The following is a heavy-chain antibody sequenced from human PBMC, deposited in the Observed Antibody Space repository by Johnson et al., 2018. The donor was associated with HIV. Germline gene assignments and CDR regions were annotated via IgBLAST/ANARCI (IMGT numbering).Heavy chain of an antibody. CDR2: IKSRTDGGTT. V-gene: IGHV3-15*01. CDR1: GFHFCNAW. D-gene: IGHD6-13*01. CDR3: TGSSSDAFDI. Sequence: VQLVESGGGLVKPGGSLRLSCVASGFHFCNAWMNWVRQAPGKGLEWVGRIKSRTDGGTTDYAAPVKGRFTISRDDSKNTLYLQMNSLKTEDTAVYYCTGSSSDAFDIWGQGTMVTVSS. J-gene: IGHJ3*02.